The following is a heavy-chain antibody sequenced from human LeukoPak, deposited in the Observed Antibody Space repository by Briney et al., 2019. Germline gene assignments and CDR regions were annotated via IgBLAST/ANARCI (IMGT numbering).Heavy chain of an antibody. V-gene: IGHV3-74*01. D-gene: IGHD7-27*01. CDR2: INSDGSNT. J-gene: IGHJ4*02. Sequence: GGSLRLSCAASGFTFSSYWMNWVRQAPGKGLVWVSRINSDGSNTSYADSVKGRLTISRDNAKNTLFLQMNSLSAEDTAVYYCARGATGVGLSPFDYWGQGTLVTDSS. CDR1: GFTFSSYW. CDR3: ARGATGVGLSPFDY.